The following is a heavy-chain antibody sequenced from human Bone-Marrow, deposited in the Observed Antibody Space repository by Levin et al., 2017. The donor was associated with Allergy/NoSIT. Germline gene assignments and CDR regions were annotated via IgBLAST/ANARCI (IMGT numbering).Heavy chain of an antibody. CDR3: ARVDGVDY. CDR2: ISSDGSET. Sequence: GGSLRLSCVASGFSFSTSWMHWVRRVPGKGLLWVSRISSDGSETYYADSVKGRFTMSRDNAENTLYLQMNSLRVEDTAEYYCARVDGVDYWGQGILVTVSS. J-gene: IGHJ4*02. CDR1: GFSFSTSW. D-gene: IGHD2-8*01. V-gene: IGHV3-74*01.